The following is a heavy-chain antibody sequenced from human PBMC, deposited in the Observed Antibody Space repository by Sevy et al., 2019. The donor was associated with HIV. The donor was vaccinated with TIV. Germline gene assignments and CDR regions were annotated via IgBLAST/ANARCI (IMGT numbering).Heavy chain of an antibody. CDR3: ATGLHHFSGGSCYLDY. Sequence: ASVKVSCKVSGYTLTELSMHWVRQAPGKGLEWMGGFDPEDGETIYAQKFQGRVTMTEDTSTDTAYMELSSLRSEDTAVYYCATGLHHFSGGSCYLDYWGQRTLVTVSS. V-gene: IGHV1-24*01. CDR1: GYTLTELS. D-gene: IGHD2-15*01. CDR2: FDPEDGET. J-gene: IGHJ4*02.